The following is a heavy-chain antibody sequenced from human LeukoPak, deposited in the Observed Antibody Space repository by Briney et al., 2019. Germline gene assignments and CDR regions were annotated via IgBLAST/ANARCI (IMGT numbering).Heavy chain of an antibody. CDR2: ISNSGGST. Sequence: GGSLRLSCAASGFTFSSYAMNWVRQAPGTGLEWVSGISNSGGSTYYADSVKGRFTISRDNSNNTLYLQMNSLRAEDTAVYYCAKETSSSFDYWGQGTLVTVSS. J-gene: IGHJ4*02. V-gene: IGHV3-23*01. D-gene: IGHD6-6*01. CDR1: GFTFSSYA. CDR3: AKETSSSFDY.